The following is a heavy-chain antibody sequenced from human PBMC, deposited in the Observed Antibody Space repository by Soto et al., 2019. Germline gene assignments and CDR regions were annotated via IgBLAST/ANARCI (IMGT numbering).Heavy chain of an antibody. CDR3: AREISTTGTVYFDY. D-gene: IGHD1-1*01. J-gene: IGHJ4*02. Sequence: PGGSLRLSSTASGFTFRSYWMAWVRHAPGKGLEWVANIKEDGSEKYCVDSVKGRFTISRDNAKNSLYLQMNSLRAEDTAVYYCAREISTTGTVYFDYWGQGTLVTVS. CDR2: IKEDGSEK. V-gene: IGHV3-7*01. CDR1: GFTFRSYW.